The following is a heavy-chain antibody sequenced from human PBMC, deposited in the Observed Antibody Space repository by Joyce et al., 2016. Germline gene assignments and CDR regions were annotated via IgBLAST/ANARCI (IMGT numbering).Heavy chain of an antibody. Sequence: QGQLVESGGGVVQPGRSLRLSCAASGFTFSNYGRHWVRQAPGKGLEWVAGISYDGSNKHYGDSVKGRFTISRDNSKNTLYLQMNSLRAEDTAVYYCAGGILTGYFDYWGQGTLVTVSS. CDR1: GFTFSNYG. D-gene: IGHD3-9*01. CDR3: AGGILTGYFDY. V-gene: IGHV3-30*03. CDR2: ISYDGSNK. J-gene: IGHJ4*02.